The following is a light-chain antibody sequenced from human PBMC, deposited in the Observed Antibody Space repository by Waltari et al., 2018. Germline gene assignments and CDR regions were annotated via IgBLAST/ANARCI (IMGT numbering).Light chain of an antibody. V-gene: IGKV2-28*01. CDR1: QSLLQMNGYNY. Sequence: DIVMTQSPLSLPVTPGEPASISCRSSQSLLQMNGYNYLDWYLQKPGQSPQLLIHLGSNRAPGVPDRFSGTGSGTDFTLKISRVEAEDVGIYYCMQALQTPATFGQGTRLEIK. J-gene: IGKJ5*01. CDR2: LGS. CDR3: MQALQTPAT.